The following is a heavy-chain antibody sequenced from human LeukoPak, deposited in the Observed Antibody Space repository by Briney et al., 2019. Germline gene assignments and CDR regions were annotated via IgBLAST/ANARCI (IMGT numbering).Heavy chain of an antibody. CDR2: INHSGST. Sequence: SETLSLTCAVYGGSFSGYYWSWIRQPPGKGLEWIGEINHSGSTNYNPSLKSRVTISVDTSKNQFSLKLSSVTAADTAVYYCAGDRYYYASSGYYLSYWGQGTLVTVSP. V-gene: IGHV4-34*01. J-gene: IGHJ4*02. CDR1: GGSFSGYY. D-gene: IGHD3-22*01. CDR3: AGDRYYYASSGYYLSY.